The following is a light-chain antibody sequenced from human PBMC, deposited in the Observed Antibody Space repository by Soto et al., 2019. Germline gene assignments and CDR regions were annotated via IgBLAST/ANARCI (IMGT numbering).Light chain of an antibody. CDR2: AAS. Sequence: DIQMTQSPSSLSASVGDRVTITCRASQSISSYLNWYQQKPGKAPKLLIYAASSXQSGVPSRFSGSGSGTDFTLTTSSLQPEDFATYYCQQSYSTPLTFGGGTKVDIK. CDR3: QQSYSTPLT. J-gene: IGKJ4*01. V-gene: IGKV1-39*01. CDR1: QSISSY.